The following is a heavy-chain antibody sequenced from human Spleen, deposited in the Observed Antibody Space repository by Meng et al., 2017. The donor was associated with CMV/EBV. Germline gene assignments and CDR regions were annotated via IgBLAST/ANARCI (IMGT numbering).Heavy chain of an antibody. CDR3: ARYCTSASCYDYYYSGMDV. Sequence: GGSLRLSCAASGFTFSSYEMNWVRQAPGKGPEWVSYISSSGSTIYYADSVKGRFTISRDNAKNSLYLQMNSLRAEDTAVYYCARYCTSASCYDYYYSGMDVWGQGTTVTVSS. J-gene: IGHJ6*02. D-gene: IGHD2-2*01. CDR2: ISSSGSTI. V-gene: IGHV3-48*03. CDR1: GFTFSSYE.